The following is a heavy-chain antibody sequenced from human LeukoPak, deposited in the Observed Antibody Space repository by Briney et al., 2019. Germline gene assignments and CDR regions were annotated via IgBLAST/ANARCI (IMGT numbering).Heavy chain of an antibody. CDR1: GFTFTNAW. CDR3: TTDLGTYYHGSQRLIPIDY. D-gene: IGHD3-10*01. J-gene: IGHJ4*02. CDR2: IKSKTDGETT. V-gene: IGHV3-15*01. Sequence: PGGSLRLSCVDSGFTFTNAWMSWVRQAPGKGLEWIGRIKSKTDGETTNYAEPVRGRFTISRDDSKSAVYLQMNSLKIENTAVYYCTTDLGTYYHGSQRLIPIDYWGQRTLVTVSS.